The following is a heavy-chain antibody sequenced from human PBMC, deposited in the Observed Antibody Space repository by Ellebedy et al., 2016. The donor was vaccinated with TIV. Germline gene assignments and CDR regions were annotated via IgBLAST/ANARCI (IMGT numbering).Heavy chain of an antibody. J-gene: IGHJ4*02. V-gene: IGHV3-7*03. CDR1: GFTFSSYW. CDR3: AKAGYGSGNFYTQNFDS. Sequence: PGGSLRLSCAASGFTFSSYWMSWVRQVRQAPGKGLEWVANIRHDGGEKSYVDSVKGRFTISRDNSKSTLYLHMSSLRTEDTAVYYCAKAGYGSGNFYTQNFDSWGQGTLVTVSS. CDR2: IRHDGGEK. D-gene: IGHD3-10*01.